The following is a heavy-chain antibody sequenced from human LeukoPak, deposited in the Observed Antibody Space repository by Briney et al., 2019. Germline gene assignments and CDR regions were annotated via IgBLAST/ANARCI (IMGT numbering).Heavy chain of an antibody. Sequence: PGRSLRLSCAASGFTFDDYAMHWVRQAPGKGLEWVSGISWNSGSIGYADSVKGRFTISRDNAKNSLYLQMNSLRAEDTALYYCAKDGEIAALPSNWFDPWAQGTLVTVSS. V-gene: IGHV3-9*01. CDR3: AKDGEIAALPSNWFDP. D-gene: IGHD6-6*01. CDR2: ISWNSGSI. J-gene: IGHJ5*02. CDR1: GFTFDDYA.